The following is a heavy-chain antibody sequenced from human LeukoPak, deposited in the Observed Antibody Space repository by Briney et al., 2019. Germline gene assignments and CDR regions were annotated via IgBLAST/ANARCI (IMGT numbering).Heavy chain of an antibody. CDR3: AREKGPNYYDSSGRDAFDI. J-gene: IGHJ3*02. CDR2: IIPIFGTA. D-gene: IGHD3-22*01. Sequence: SVKVSCKASGGTFSSYAIRWVRQAPGQGLEWMGGIIPIFGTANYAQKFQGRVTITADKSTSTAYMELSSLRSEDTAVYYCAREKGPNYYDSSGRDAFDIWGQGTMVTVSS. CDR1: GGTFSSYA. V-gene: IGHV1-69*06.